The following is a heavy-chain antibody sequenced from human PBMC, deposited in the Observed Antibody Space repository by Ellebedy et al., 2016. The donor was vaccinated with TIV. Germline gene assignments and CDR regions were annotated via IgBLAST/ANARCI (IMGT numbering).Heavy chain of an antibody. CDR2: INAGNGNT. Sequence: ASVKVSCKASGYTFTSYGISWVRQAPGQGLEWMGWINAGNGNTKYSQKFQGRVTITRDTSASTAYMELSSLRSEDTAVYYCARGAVAGTFDYWGQGTLVTVSS. D-gene: IGHD6-19*01. J-gene: IGHJ4*02. V-gene: IGHV1-3*01. CDR1: GYTFTSYG. CDR3: ARGAVAGTFDY.